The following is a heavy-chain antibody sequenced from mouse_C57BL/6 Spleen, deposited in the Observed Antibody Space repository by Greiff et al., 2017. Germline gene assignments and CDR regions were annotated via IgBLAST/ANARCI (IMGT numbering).Heavy chain of an antibody. Sequence: DVMLVESGGGLVKPGGSLKLSCAASGFTFSDYGMHWVRQAPEKGLEWVAYISSGSSTIYYADTVKGRFTISRDNAKNTLFLQMTSLESEDTAMYYWARAITTVVAFDYWGQGTTLTVSS. V-gene: IGHV5-17*01. CDR3: ARAITTVVAFDY. J-gene: IGHJ2*01. CDR2: ISSGSSTI. CDR1: GFTFSDYG. D-gene: IGHD1-1*01.